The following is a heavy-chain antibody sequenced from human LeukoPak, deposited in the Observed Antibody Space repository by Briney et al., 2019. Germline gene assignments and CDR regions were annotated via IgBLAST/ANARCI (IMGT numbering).Heavy chain of an antibody. CDR2: IYYSGST. D-gene: IGHD3-3*01. CDR3: ARGLTIFGVVISYYYMDV. J-gene: IGHJ6*03. V-gene: IGHV4-39*07. Sequence: SETLSLTCTVSGGSISSSSYYWGWIRQPPGKGLEWIGSIYYSGSTYYNPSLKSRVTISVDKSKNQFSLKLSSVTAADTAVYYCARGLTIFGVVISYYYMDVWGKGTTVTVSS. CDR1: GGSISSSSYY.